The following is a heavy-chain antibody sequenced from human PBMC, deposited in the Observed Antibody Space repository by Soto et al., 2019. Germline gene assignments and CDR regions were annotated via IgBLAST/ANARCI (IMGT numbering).Heavy chain of an antibody. CDR3: ARVSGLDFYYYGMDV. CDR2: IYTSGST. D-gene: IGHD3-10*01. J-gene: IGHJ6*02. V-gene: IGHV4-4*07. CDR1: GGSISSYY. Sequence: SETLSLTCTVSGGSISSYYWSWIRQPAGKGLEWIGRIYTSGSTNYNPSLKGRVTMSVDTSKNQFSLKLSSVTAADTAVYYRARVSGLDFYYYGMDVWGQGTTVTVSS.